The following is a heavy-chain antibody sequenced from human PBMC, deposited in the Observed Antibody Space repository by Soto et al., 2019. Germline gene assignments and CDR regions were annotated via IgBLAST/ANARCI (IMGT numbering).Heavy chain of an antibody. CDR1: GYTFTSYG. D-gene: IGHD3-22*01. J-gene: IGHJ3*02. CDR2: ISAYNGNT. V-gene: IGHV1-18*01. CDR3: AIPDPTYYYDSSGYYPPDAFDI. Sequence: ASVKVSCKASGYTFTSYGISWVRQAPGQGLEWMGWISAYNGNTSYAQKLQGRVTMTTDTSTSTAYMELRRLRSDDTAVYYCAIPDPTYYYDSSGYYPPDAFDIWGQGTMVTVSS.